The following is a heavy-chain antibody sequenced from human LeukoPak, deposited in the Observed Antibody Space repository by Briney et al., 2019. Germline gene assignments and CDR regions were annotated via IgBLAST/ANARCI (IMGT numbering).Heavy chain of an antibody. D-gene: IGHD1-1*01. CDR3: ARVPGTTPFDY. CDR2: ISHSGST. Sequence: PSETLSLTCAVSGGSISSSNWWSWVRQPPGKGLEWIGEISHSGSTNYNPSLESRVTISVDTSNNQFSLKLSPVTAADTAVYFCARVPGTTPFDYWGQGTLVTVSS. V-gene: IGHV4-4*02. J-gene: IGHJ4*02. CDR1: GGSISSSNW.